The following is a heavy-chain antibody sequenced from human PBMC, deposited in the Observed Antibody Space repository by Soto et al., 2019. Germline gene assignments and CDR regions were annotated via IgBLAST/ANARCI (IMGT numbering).Heavy chain of an antibody. CDR2: ISAFNGDT. CDR3: ARDSPSSGLLGTNY. V-gene: IGHV1-18*01. J-gene: IGHJ4*02. D-gene: IGHD6-19*01. Sequence: QVQLVQSGAEVKKPGASVKVSCKASGFTFTRYGISWVRQAPGQGLEWMGWISAFNGDTKYAQRLQGRVSMTTDTSTDTAHMELRSLGSDDTAVYYCARDSPSSGLLGTNYWGQGPLVSVSS. CDR1: GFTFTRYG.